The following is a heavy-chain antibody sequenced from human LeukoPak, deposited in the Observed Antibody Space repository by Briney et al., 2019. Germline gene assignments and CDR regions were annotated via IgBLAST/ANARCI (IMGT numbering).Heavy chain of an antibody. CDR3: ARCPDEVDFWSGYYLSFDY. J-gene: IGHJ4*02. CDR1: GYTFTSYG. Sequence: ASVKVSCKASGYTFTSYGISWVRQAPGQGLEWMGWISAYNGNTNYAQKLQGRVTMTTDASTSTAYMELRSLRSDDTAVYYCARCPDEVDFWSGYYLSFDYWGQGTLVTVSS. D-gene: IGHD3-3*01. CDR2: ISAYNGNT. V-gene: IGHV1-18*01.